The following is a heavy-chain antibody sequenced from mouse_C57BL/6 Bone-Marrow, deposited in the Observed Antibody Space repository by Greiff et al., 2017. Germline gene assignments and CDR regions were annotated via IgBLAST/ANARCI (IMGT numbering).Heavy chain of an antibody. J-gene: IGHJ4*01. V-gene: IGHV1-63*01. CDR3: AREWSYYYAMDY. D-gene: IGHD1-3*01. Sequence: QVQLQQSGAELVRPGTSVKMSCKASGYTFTNYWIGWAKQRPGHGLEWIGDIHPGGGYTNYNAKFKGKATLTADKSSSTAYMQFSSLTSEDSAIYDCAREWSYYYAMDYWGQGTSVTVSS. CDR2: IHPGGGYT. CDR1: GYTFTNYW.